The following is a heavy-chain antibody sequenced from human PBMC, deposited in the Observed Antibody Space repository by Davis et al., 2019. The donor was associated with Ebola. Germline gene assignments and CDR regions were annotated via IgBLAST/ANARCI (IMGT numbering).Heavy chain of an antibody. D-gene: IGHD6-19*01. CDR1: GFTFRDYA. J-gene: IGHJ4*02. CDR2: ISSDGSNT. Sequence: GGSLRLSCAASGFTFRDYAFHWVRQAPGKGLEWVAIISSDGSNTYYADSVKGRSTISRDNSKNTLYLQMNSLRAGDTAVYYCARDDRWLPDYWGQGTLVTVSS. V-gene: IGHV3-30*04. CDR3: ARDDRWLPDY.